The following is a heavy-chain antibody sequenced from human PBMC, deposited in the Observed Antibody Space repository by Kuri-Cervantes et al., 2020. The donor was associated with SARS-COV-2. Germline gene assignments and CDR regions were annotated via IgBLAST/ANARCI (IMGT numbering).Heavy chain of an antibody. J-gene: IGHJ4*02. CDR1: GGSISSSSYY. CDR2: IYYSGST. D-gene: IGHD2-2*01. Sequence: GSLRLSCTVSGGSISSSSYYWGWIRQPPGKGLEWIGSIYYSGSTYYNPSLKSRVTISVDTSKNQFSLKLSSVTAADTAVYYCTSYHQLLPRRSFDYWGQGTLVTVSS. CDR3: TSYHQLLPRRSFDY. V-gene: IGHV4-39*01.